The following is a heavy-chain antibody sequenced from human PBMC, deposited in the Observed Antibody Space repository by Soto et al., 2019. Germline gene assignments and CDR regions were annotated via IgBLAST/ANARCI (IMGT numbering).Heavy chain of an antibody. V-gene: IGHV4-30-4*01. D-gene: IGHD2-15*01. CDR3: ARERGGYCSGGSCYRDGYYYYYGMDV. J-gene: IGHJ6*02. CDR2: IYYSGRT. Sequence: QVQLQESGPGLVKPSQTLSLTCTVSGGSISSGDYYWSWIRQPPGKGLEWIGYIYYSGRTYYNPSLKSRVTIPVDTSKNQFSLKLSSVTAADTAVYYCARERGGYCSGGSCYRDGYYYYYGMDVWGQGTTVTVSS. CDR1: GGSISSGDYY.